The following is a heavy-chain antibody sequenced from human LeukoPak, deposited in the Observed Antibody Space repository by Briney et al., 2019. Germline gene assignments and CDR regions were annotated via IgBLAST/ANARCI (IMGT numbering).Heavy chain of an antibody. CDR2: INHSGST. V-gene: IGHV4-34*01. CDR1: GGSFSGYY. D-gene: IGHD3-10*01. Sequence: PSETLSLTCAVYGGSFSGYYWSWIRQPPGKGLEWIGEINHSGSTNYNPSLKSRVTISVDTSKNQFSLKLSSVTAADTAVYYCVGFPLYYGSGSYSDYWGRGTLVTVSS. J-gene: IGHJ4*02. CDR3: VGFPLYYGSGSYSDY.